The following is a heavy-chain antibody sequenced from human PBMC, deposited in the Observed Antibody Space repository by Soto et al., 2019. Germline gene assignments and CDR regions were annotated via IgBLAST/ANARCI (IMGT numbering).Heavy chain of an antibody. Sequence: GASVKVSCKASGYTFTSYDINWVRQATGQGLEWMGWMNPNSGNTGYAQKFQGRVTMTRNTSISTAYMELSSLRSEDTAVYYCARTVQLRYFDWLFALPGWFDPWGQGTLVTVSS. V-gene: IGHV1-8*01. J-gene: IGHJ5*02. CDR1: GYTFTSYD. CDR3: ARTVQLRYFDWLFALPGWFDP. CDR2: MNPNSGNT. D-gene: IGHD3-9*01.